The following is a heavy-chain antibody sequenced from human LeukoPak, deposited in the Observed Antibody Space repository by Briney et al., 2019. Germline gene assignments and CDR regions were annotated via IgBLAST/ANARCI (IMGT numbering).Heavy chain of an antibody. D-gene: IGHD3-10*01. V-gene: IGHV4-34*01. Sequence: SETLSLTCAVYGGSFSGYYWSWIRQPPGKGLEWIGEINHSGSTNYDPSLKSRVTISVDTSKNQFSLKLSSVTAADTAVYYCASTVFGSGSYSVWFDPWGQGTLVTVSS. CDR1: GGSFSGYY. CDR2: INHSGST. CDR3: ASTVFGSGSYSVWFDP. J-gene: IGHJ5*02.